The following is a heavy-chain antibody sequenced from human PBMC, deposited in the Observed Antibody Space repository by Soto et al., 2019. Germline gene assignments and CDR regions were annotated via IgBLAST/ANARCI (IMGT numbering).Heavy chain of an antibody. CDR3: ARDGLAARPNYYYGMDV. V-gene: IGHV4-59*01. CDR2: IYYSGST. Sequence: ASETLSLTCTVSGGSISSYYWSWIRQPPGKGLEWIGYIYYSGSTNYNPSLKSRVTISVDTSKNQFSLKLSSVTAADTAVYYCARDGLAARPNYYYGMDVWGQGTTVTVS. D-gene: IGHD6-6*01. CDR1: GGSISSYY. J-gene: IGHJ6*02.